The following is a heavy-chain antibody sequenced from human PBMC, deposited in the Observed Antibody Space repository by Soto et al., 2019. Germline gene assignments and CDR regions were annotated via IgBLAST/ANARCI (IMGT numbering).Heavy chain of an antibody. J-gene: IGHJ6*02. CDR1: GGTFSSYA. V-gene: IGHV1-69*01. Sequence: QVQLGQSGAEVKKPGSSVKVSCKASGGTFSSYAISWVRQAPGQGLEWMGGIIPIFGTANYAQKFQGRLTITADESTSTAYMGLSSLRSEDTCVYYCAREGYRRVLEWRYGMDVWGQGTTVTVSS. D-gene: IGHD3-3*01. CDR3: AREGYRRVLEWRYGMDV. CDR2: IIPIFGTA.